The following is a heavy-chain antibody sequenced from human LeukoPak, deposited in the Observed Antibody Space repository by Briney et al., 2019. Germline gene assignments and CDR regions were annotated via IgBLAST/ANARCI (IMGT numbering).Heavy chain of an antibody. J-gene: IGHJ5*02. V-gene: IGHV1-46*01. Sequence: ASVRVSCKASGHTFTTYYVHLVRQAPGQGLEWMGVINPSGDGTNYPQRFQGRVTLTRDTSTSTVYMELSSLRSEDTAIYYCAKETPNTGWFDPWGQGTLVTVSS. CDR1: GHTFTTYY. D-gene: IGHD1-14*01. CDR2: INPSGDGT. CDR3: AKETPNTGWFDP.